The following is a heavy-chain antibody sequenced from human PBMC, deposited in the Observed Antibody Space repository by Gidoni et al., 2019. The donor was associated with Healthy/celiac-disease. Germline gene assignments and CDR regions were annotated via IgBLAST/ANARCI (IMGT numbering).Heavy chain of an antibody. CDR3: ARGPNVLVRGVIFYGMDV. D-gene: IGHD3-10*01. Sequence: QVQLQQWGAGLLKPSETLSRTCAVYGGSFSGNYWSWIRQPPGKGLEWIGEINHSGSTNYNPSLKSRVTISVDTSKNQFSLKLSSVTAADTAVYYCARGPNVLVRGVIFYGMDVWGQGTTVTVSS. J-gene: IGHJ6*02. V-gene: IGHV4-34*01. CDR1: GGSFSGNY. CDR2: INHSGST.